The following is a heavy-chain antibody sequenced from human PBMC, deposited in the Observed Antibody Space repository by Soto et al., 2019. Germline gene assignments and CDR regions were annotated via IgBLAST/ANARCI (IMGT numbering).Heavy chain of an antibody. CDR2: IHYSGST. V-gene: IGHV4-59*01. J-gene: IGHJ4*02. CDR1: GDSISAYY. CDR3: ARDQSGYYFDY. Sequence: QVRLQESGPGLVKPSETLSLTCTVSGDSISAYYWSWIRQPPGKGLEWIGYIHYSGSTNYNPSLKSRVTISVDTSKNQFSLDLSSVTAADTAVYYCARDQSGYYFDYWGQGTLVTVSP.